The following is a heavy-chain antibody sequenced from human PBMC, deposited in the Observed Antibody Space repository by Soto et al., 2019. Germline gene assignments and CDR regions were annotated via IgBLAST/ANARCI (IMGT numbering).Heavy chain of an antibody. CDR1: GFTFSDYY. V-gene: IGHV3-11*05. D-gene: IGHD2-15*01. CDR2: ISGNVRST. CDR3: VRDSARTVVVHALEGDNWSDP. J-gene: IGHJ5*02. Sequence: PGGSLRLSCAASGFTFSDYYMACIRQAPGRGLEWISFISGNVRSTRYADSVKGRFTISRDNAKNSLSLQMNSLRADDTAIYYCVRDSARTVVVHALEGDNWSDPWGQGTLVTVSS.